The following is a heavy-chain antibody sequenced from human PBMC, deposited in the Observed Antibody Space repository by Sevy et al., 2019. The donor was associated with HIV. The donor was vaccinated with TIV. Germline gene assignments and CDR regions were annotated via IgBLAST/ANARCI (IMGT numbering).Heavy chain of an antibody. CDR1: GGSFSGYY. CDR3: ARPPPGPNSSGWYFPYGMDV. V-gene: IGHV4-34*01. J-gene: IGHJ6*02. D-gene: IGHD6-19*01. Sequence: SQTLSLTCAVYGGSFSGYYWSWIRQPPGKGLEWIGEINHSGSTNYNPSLKSRVTISVDTSKNQFSLKLSSVTAADTAVYYCARPPPGPNSSGWYFPYGMDVWGQGTTVTVSS. CDR2: INHSGST.